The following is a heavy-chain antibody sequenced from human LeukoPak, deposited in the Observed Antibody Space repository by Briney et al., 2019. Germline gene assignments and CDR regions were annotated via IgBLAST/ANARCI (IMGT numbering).Heavy chain of an antibody. Sequence: GGSLRLSCAASGFTFSDYYMSWIRQAPGKGLEWVSYISGSSSHTEYADSVKGRFTISRDNAKNSLSLQVNSLRADDTAVYYCARVGSIAAAGTPDYWGQGTLVTVSS. J-gene: IGHJ4*02. CDR3: ARVGSIAAAGTPDY. CDR2: ISGSSSHT. D-gene: IGHD6-13*01. V-gene: IGHV3-11*06. CDR1: GFTFSDYY.